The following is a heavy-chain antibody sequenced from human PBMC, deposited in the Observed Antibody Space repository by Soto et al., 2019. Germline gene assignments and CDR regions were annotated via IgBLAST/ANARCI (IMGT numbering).Heavy chain of an antibody. CDR1: GYSFTSYW. Sequence: PGESLKISCKGSGYSFTSYWITWVRQMPGKGLEWMGTIDPSDSYTNYSPSFQGHVTISADKSTSTAYLQWSSLKASDTAIYYCTRRALTPASPFDYWGQGTLVTVSS. D-gene: IGHD6-6*01. CDR3: TRRALTPASPFDY. V-gene: IGHV5-10-1*01. J-gene: IGHJ4*02. CDR2: IDPSDSYT.